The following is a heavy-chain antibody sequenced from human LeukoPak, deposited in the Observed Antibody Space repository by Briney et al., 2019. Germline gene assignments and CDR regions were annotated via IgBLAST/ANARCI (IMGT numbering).Heavy chain of an antibody. CDR1: GFTFSSYG. CDR2: ISSSSSTI. J-gene: IGHJ3*02. CDR3: ARGKGRGYDSSGYYSPGDAFDI. V-gene: IGHV3-48*04. D-gene: IGHD3-22*01. Sequence: QPGGSLRLSCAASGFTFSSYGMHWVRQAPGKGLEWVSYISSSSSTIYYADSVKGRFTISRDNAKNSLYLQMNSLRAEDTAVYYCARGKGRGYDSSGYYSPGDAFDIWGQGTMVTVSS.